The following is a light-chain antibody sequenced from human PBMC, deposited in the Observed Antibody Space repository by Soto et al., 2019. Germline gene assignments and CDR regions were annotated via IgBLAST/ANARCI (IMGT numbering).Light chain of an antibody. V-gene: IGKV3-20*01. CDR3: QQYGSSSWT. J-gene: IGKJ1*01. Sequence: EIVLTQSPGTLSLSPGERATLSCRASQSVSSSYLAWYQQKPGQAPRILIYGASSRATGIPDRFSGSGSETDFTLTIRRLEPEDFAVYYCQQYGSSSWTFGQGTKVEIK. CDR1: QSVSSSY. CDR2: GAS.